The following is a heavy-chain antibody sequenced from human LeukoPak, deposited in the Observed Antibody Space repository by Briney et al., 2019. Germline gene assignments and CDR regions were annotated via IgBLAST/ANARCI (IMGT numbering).Heavy chain of an antibody. V-gene: IGHV3-23*01. CDR3: AKDQGEAVVPRRFDY. J-gene: IGHJ4*02. Sequence: GGPLRLSCAASGFTFTNYAMSWVRQAPGKGLEWVSTIYFSGGDTYSADSVKGWFTISRDNAKNTLYLQMNSLRAEDTAIYYCAKDQGEAVVPRRFDYWGQGTLVTVSS. CDR1: GFTFTNYA. D-gene: IGHD2-2*01. CDR2: IYFSGGDT.